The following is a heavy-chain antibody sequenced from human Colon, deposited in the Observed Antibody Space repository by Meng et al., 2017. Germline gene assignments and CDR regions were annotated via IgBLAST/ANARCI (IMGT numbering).Heavy chain of an antibody. CDR2: IFHSRTS. J-gene: IGHJ5*02. Sequence: QVSRQGSGPGLVKPSGTLSLTCAVSGASISGDNWWSWVRQTPGKGLEWLGEIFHSRTSNYNPSLKSRVTISVDKSKNQFSLRLSSVTAADTAVYYCARRNSNNWFDPWGQGILVTVSS. V-gene: IGHV4-4*02. D-gene: IGHD2/OR15-2a*01. CDR3: ARRNSNNWFDP. CDR1: GASISGDNW.